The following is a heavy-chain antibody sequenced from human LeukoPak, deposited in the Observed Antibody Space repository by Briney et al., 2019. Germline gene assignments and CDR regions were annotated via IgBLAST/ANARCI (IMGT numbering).Heavy chain of an antibody. J-gene: IGHJ3*02. V-gene: IGHV4-39*07. Sequence: SETLSLTCTVSGGSISSSSYYWGWIRQPPGKGLEWIGSIYYSGSTYYNPSLKSRVTISVDTSKNQFSLKLSSVTAADTAVYYCARGGSAIPDAFDIWGQGTMVTVSS. CDR3: ARGGSAIPDAFDI. D-gene: IGHD3-10*01. CDR2: IYYSGST. CDR1: GGSISSSSYY.